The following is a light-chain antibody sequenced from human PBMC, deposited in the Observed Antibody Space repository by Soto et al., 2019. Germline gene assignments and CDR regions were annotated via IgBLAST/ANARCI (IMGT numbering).Light chain of an antibody. CDR1: QSVLYSSNNKNY. Sequence: DIVMTQSPDSLAVSLGERATINCKSSQSVLYSSNNKNYLAGYQQRPGQPPKLLIYWASTRESGVPDRFSCSGSGTDFTLPSSSLQAEDVAVYYCQQYYSTPWTVGQGTKVEIK. V-gene: IGKV4-1*01. CDR2: WAS. CDR3: QQYYSTPWT. J-gene: IGKJ1*01.